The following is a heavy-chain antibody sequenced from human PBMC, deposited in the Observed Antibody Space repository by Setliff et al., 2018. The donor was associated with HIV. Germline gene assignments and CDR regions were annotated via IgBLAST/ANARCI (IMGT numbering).Heavy chain of an antibody. J-gene: IGHJ4*02. Sequence: SETLSLTCAVYGGSFTDFYWTFIRQSPGKGLEWIGEITHSGSTTYDPSLKSRITVSVDTSKNQFSLKLTSVTAADMGVYYCARGRKKTLAVSGTRYFDFWGQGTLVTVSS. V-gene: IGHV4-34*01. D-gene: IGHD6-19*01. CDR3: ARGRKKTLAVSGTRYFDF. CDR2: ITHSGST. CDR1: GGSFTDFY.